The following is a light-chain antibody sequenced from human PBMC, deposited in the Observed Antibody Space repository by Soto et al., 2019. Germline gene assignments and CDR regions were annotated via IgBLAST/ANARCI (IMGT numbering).Light chain of an antibody. V-gene: IGKV1-39*01. CDR1: QSISSY. CDR2: AAS. Sequence: DIQMTQSPSSLSASVGDRVTITCRASQSISSYLNWYQQKPGKAPKLLIYAASSLQSGVPSRFSGSGSGTDFTLTISSLQPDDFASYYCQQYKDYPITFGQGTRLE. J-gene: IGKJ5*01. CDR3: QQYKDYPIT.